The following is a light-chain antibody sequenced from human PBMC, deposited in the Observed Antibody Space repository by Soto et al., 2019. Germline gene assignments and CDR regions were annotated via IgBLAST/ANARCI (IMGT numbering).Light chain of an antibody. CDR1: SSDVGDYNY. J-gene: IGLJ1*01. Sequence: QSALTQPASVSGSPGQSITISCTGTSSDVGDYNYVSWYQQFTGKAPKVMIFEVSHRASGVSNRFSGSKSDTTASLTISGLRAKDEAYYYCSSYTDSNTYAVGSGNKLTVL. CDR3: SSYTDSNTYA. CDR2: EVS. V-gene: IGLV2-14*01.